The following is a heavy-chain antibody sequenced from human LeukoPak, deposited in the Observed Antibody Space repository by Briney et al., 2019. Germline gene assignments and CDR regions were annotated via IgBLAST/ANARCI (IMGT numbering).Heavy chain of an antibody. J-gene: IGHJ4*02. V-gene: IGHV3-23*01. D-gene: IGHD3/OR15-3a*01. CDR2: ISGSGGST. Sequence: GGSLRLSCAASGFTFSSYAMSWVRQAPGKGLEWVSAISGSGGSTYYADSVKGRFAISRDNAKNSLYLQMNSLRAEDTAVYYCARRRDFIDYWGQGTLVTVSS. CDR1: GFTFSSYA. CDR3: ARRRDFIDY.